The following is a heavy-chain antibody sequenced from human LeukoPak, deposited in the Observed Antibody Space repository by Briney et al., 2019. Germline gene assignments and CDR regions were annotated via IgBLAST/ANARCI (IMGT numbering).Heavy chain of an antibody. CDR1: GFTFSNYG. D-gene: IGHD1-26*01. CDR2: IWYDGSNK. V-gene: IGHV3-33*06. J-gene: IGHJ4*02. CDR3: AKELPPLVKYYFDY. Sequence: GGSLRLSCAASGFTFSNYGMHWVRQAPGKGLEWVAVIWYDGSNKYYADSVKGRFTISRDNSKNTLYLQMNSLRAEDSAVYYCAKELPPLVKYYFDYWGQGTLVTVSS.